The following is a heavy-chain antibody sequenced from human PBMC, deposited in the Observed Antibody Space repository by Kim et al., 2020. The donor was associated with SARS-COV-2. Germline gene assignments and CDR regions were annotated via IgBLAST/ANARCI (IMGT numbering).Heavy chain of an antibody. D-gene: IGHD3-10*01. CDR3: ARDKRMVRGSPPDY. CDR2: INAGNGNT. Sequence: ASVKVSCKASGYTFTSYAMHWVRQAPGQRLEWMGWINAGNGNTKYSQKFQGRVTITRDTSASTAYMELSSLRSEDTAVYYCARDKRMVRGSPPDYWGQGTLVTVSS. J-gene: IGHJ4*02. CDR1: GYTFTSYA. V-gene: IGHV1-3*01.